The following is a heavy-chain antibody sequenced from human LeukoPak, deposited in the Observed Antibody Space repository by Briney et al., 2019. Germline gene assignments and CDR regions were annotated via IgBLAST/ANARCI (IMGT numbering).Heavy chain of an antibody. CDR3: AKVSAYYDILTGYYGGYFQH. Sequence: GGSLRLSCAASGFTFSSYAMSWVRQAPGKGLEWVSAISGSGGSTYYADSVKGRFTISRDNSKNTLYLQMNSLRAEDTAVYYCAKVSAYYDILTGYYGGYFQHWGQGTLVTVSS. D-gene: IGHD3-9*01. V-gene: IGHV3-23*01. CDR1: GFTFSSYA. CDR2: ISGSGGST. J-gene: IGHJ1*01.